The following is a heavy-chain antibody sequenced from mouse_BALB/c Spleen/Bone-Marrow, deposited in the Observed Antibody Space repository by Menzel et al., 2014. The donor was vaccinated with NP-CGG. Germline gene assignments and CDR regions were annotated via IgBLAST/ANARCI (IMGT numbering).Heavy chain of an antibody. CDR3: ARDYLYYFDY. J-gene: IGHJ2*01. CDR1: GFTFTDHY. D-gene: IGHD2-1*01. V-gene: IGHV7-3*02. Sequence: EVMLVESGGGLVQPGGFLRLSCATSGFTFTDHYMSWVRQPPGKALEWLGFIGNKANGYTTEYSASVKGRFTISRDNSQSIVYLQMNTLRAEDSATYYCARDYLYYFDYWGQGTTLTVSS. CDR2: IGNKANGYTT.